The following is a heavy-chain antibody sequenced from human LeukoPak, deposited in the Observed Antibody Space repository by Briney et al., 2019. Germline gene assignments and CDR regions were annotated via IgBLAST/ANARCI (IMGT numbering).Heavy chain of an antibody. Sequence: SETLSLTCTVSGGSIGSSNYYWGWIRQPPGKGLEWIGSISYSGSSYYNPSLKSRVTISVDTSKNQFSLKVNSVTAADTAVYYCARHHPTVTPYYMDVWGKGTTVTISS. V-gene: IGHV4-39*01. CDR2: ISYSGSS. J-gene: IGHJ6*03. CDR3: ARHHPTVTPYYMDV. CDR1: GGSIGSSNYY. D-gene: IGHD4-17*01.